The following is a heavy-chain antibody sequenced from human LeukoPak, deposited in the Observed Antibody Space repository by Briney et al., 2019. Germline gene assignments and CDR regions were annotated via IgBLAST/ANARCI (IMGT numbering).Heavy chain of an antibody. Sequence: SETLSLTCAVYGGSFSGYYWSWIRQPPGKGLEWIGEINHSGSTNYNPSLKSRVTMSVDTSKNQFSLKLSSVTAADTAVYYCAGRGRYCSSTSCYNKHRSRPTYFQHWGQGTLVTVSS. D-gene: IGHD2-2*01. CDR2: INHSGST. J-gene: IGHJ1*01. V-gene: IGHV4-34*01. CDR1: GGSFSGYY. CDR3: AGRGRYCSSTSCYNKHRSRPTYFQH.